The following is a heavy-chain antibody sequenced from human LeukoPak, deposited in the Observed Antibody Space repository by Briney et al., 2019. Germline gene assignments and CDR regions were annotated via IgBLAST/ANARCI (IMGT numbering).Heavy chain of an antibody. Sequence: PSETLSLTCTVSGGSISSGGYYWSWIRQPPGKGLEWIGYIYHSGSTYYNPSLKSRVTISVDRSKNQLSLKLSSVTAADTAVYYCTGTLAVTTHDYWGQGTLVTVSS. J-gene: IGHJ4*02. CDR1: GGSISSGGYY. D-gene: IGHD4-17*01. V-gene: IGHV4-30-2*01. CDR3: TGTLAVTTHDY. CDR2: IYHSGST.